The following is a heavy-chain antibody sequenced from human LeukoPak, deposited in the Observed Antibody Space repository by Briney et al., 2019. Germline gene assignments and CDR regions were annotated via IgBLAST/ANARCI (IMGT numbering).Heavy chain of an antibody. D-gene: IGHD5-12*01. CDR3: ARLGGSGRFDY. J-gene: IGHJ4*02. V-gene: IGHV3-9*01. CDR1: GFTFSSYA. Sequence: GGSLRLSCAASGFTFSSYAMSWVRQAPGKGLEWVSSVSWNSGNIDYADSVKGRFTISRDNAQNSLYLQMNSLRAEDTALYFCARLGGSGRFDYWGQGTLVTVSS. CDR2: VSWNSGNI.